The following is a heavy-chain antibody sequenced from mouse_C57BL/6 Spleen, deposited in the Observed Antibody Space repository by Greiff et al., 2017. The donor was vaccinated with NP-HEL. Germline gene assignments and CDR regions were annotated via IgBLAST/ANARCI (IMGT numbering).Heavy chain of an antibody. CDR2: IDPSDSYT. J-gene: IGHJ2*01. V-gene: IGHV1-69*01. D-gene: IGHD1-1*01. CDR1: GYTFTSYW. Sequence: VQLQQPGAELVMPGASVKLSCKASGYTFTSYWMHWVKQRPGPGLEWIGEIDPSDSYTNYNQKFKGKSTLTVDKSSSTAYMQLSSLTSEDSAVYYGARMDYGSSLYFDYWGQGTTLTVSS. CDR3: ARMDYGSSLYFDY.